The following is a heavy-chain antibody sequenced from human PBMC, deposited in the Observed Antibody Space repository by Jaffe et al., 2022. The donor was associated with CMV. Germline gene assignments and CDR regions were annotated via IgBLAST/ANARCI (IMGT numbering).Heavy chain of an antibody. CDR3: ARGASSSRYYYYYYMDV. CDR1: GFTFSSYG. D-gene: IGHD6-13*01. CDR2: IWYDGSNK. V-gene: IGHV3-33*08. Sequence: QVQLVESGGGVVQPGRSLRLSCAASGFTFSSYGMHWVRQAPGKGLEWVAVIWYDGSNKYYADSVKGRFTISRDNSKNTLYLQMNSLRAEDTAVYYCARGASSSRYYYYYYMDVWGKGTTVTVSS. J-gene: IGHJ6*03.